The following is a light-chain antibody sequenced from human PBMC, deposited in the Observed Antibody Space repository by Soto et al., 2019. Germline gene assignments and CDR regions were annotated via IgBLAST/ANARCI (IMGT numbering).Light chain of an antibody. CDR2: SND. Sequence: QSVLTQPLSASGTPGQRVTISCSGSSSNIGSNTVNWYQQLPGTAPKLLIYSNDQRPSGVPDRFSASKSGTSASLAISGLQSEDEADYYCAAWDDSLNGQVFGGGTKVTVL. J-gene: IGLJ2*01. CDR3: AAWDDSLNGQV. CDR1: SSNIGSNT. V-gene: IGLV1-44*01.